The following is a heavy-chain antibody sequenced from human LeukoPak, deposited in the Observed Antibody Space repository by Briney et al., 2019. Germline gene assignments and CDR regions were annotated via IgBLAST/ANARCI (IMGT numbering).Heavy chain of an antibody. J-gene: IGHJ4*02. CDR2: IYSADTT. CDR1: GFTVSSDY. Sequence: GGSLRLSCAASGFTVSSDYMTWVRQAPGKGLEWVSIIYSADTTYYADSVRGRFTISRDNSKNTLYLQMNSLRAEDSAVYYCAREDRWMGGFDYWGQGTLATVSS. CDR3: AREDRWMGGFDY. D-gene: IGHD2-15*01. V-gene: IGHV3-66*01.